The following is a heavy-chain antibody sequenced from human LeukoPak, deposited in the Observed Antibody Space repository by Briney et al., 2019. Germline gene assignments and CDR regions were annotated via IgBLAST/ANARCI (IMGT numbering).Heavy chain of an antibody. Sequence: ASVKVSCKASGYTFTSYDINWVRQATGQGLEWMGWMNPNSGNTGYAQKFQGRVTMTRNTSISTAYVELSSLRSEDTAVYYCARARFGELLQGSYYYYYYMDVRGKGTTVTVSS. D-gene: IGHD3-10*01. CDR1: GYTFTSYD. J-gene: IGHJ6*03. V-gene: IGHV1-8*01. CDR3: ARARFGELLQGSYYYYYYMDV. CDR2: MNPNSGNT.